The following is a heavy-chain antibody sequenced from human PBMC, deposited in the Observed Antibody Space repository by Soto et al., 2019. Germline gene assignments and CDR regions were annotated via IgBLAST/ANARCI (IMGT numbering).Heavy chain of an antibody. CDR1: GGSISSGGYY. D-gene: IGHD6-6*01. J-gene: IGHJ6*02. CDR3: ARGSSIAGLYYGMDV. CDR2: NYYSGIT. Sequence: QVQLQESGPGLVKPSQTLSLTCTFSGGSISSGGYYWTWIRQHPGKGLEWIGYNYYSGITYYNPSLKSRVTISLDTSKNQFSLKLSSVTAADTAVYYCARGSSIAGLYYGMDVWGQGTTVTVS. V-gene: IGHV4-31*03.